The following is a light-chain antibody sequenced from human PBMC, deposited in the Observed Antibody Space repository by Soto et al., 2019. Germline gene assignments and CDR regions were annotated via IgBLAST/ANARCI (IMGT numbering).Light chain of an antibody. Sequence: EIVLTQSPGTLSLSPGERATLSCRASQSVSSSYLAWYQQKPGQAPRLLIYGASSRATGIPDRFSGSGSGTDVTLTISRLEPEDFAVYYCQQYGSSPGFGQGTKVEIK. CDR1: QSVSSSY. V-gene: IGKV3-20*01. CDR3: QQYGSSPG. J-gene: IGKJ1*01. CDR2: GAS.